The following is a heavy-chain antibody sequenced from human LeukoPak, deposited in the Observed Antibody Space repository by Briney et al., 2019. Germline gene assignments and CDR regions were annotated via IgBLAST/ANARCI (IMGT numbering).Heavy chain of an antibody. CDR1: GFTFDDYA. V-gene: IGHV3-9*01. J-gene: IGHJ4*02. CDR3: TSPHVTGGNWAY. D-gene: IGHD4-23*01. Sequence: GGSLRLSCAASGFTFDDYAIHWVRQGPGKGLEWVSGINWNSGSKHYADSVKGRFTISRDNAKNSLYLQMNSLKTEDTAVYYCTSPHVTGGNWAYWGQGTLVTVSS. CDR2: INWNSGSK.